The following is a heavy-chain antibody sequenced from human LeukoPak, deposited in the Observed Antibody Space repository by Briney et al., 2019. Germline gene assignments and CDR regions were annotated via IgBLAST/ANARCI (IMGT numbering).Heavy chain of an antibody. CDR3: AKSGCGGDCYPGGYYFDY. V-gene: IGHV3-30*02. Sequence: GGSLRLSCAASGFTFSSYGMHWVRQAPGKGLEWVAVIWYDGSNKYYADSVKGRFTISRDNSKNTLYLQMNSLRAEDTAVYYCAKSGCGGDCYPGGYYFDYWGQGTLVTVSS. J-gene: IGHJ4*02. CDR2: IWYDGSNK. D-gene: IGHD2-21*02. CDR1: GFTFSSYG.